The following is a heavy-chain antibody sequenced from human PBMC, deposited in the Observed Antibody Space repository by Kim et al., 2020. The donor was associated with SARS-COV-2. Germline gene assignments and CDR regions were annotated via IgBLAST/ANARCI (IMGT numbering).Heavy chain of an antibody. V-gene: IGHV3-74*01. J-gene: IGHJ4*02. Sequence: GGSLRLSCVASGFTLGSYWMHWVRQESGKGLVWVSRINPEGSSTSYADSVKGRFTISRDNAKNTLYLQMNGLRAEATAIYYCGRGLGGAGDKWGQGTLVT. CDR2: INPEGSST. D-gene: IGHD3-16*01. CDR1: GFTLGSYW. CDR3: GRGLGGAGDK.